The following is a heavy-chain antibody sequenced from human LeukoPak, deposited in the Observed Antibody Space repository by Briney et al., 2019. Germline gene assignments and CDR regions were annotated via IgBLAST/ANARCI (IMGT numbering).Heavy chain of an antibody. D-gene: IGHD3-22*01. Sequence: SETLSLTCTVSGGSISSHYWSWIRQPAGKGLEWIGRIYTSGSTNYNPSLKSRVTMSVDTSKNQFSLKLSSVTAADTAVYYCAADYYDSSGYYDYWGQGTLVTVSS. V-gene: IGHV4-4*07. J-gene: IGHJ4*02. CDR2: IYTSGST. CDR1: GGSISSHY. CDR3: AADYYDSSGYYDY.